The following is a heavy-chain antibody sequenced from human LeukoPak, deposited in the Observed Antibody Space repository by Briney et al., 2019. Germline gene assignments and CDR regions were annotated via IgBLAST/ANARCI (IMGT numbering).Heavy chain of an antibody. CDR1: GGSISSGGYY. CDR3: AGSVTIFDYWFDP. J-gene: IGHJ5*02. D-gene: IGHD3-3*01. Sequence: SQTLSLTCTVSGGSISSGGYYWSWIRQPPGKGLEWIGYIYHSGSTCYNPSLKSRVTISVDRSKNQFSLKLSSVTAADTAVYYCAGSVTIFDYWFDPWGQGTLVTVSS. V-gene: IGHV4-30-2*01. CDR2: IYHSGST.